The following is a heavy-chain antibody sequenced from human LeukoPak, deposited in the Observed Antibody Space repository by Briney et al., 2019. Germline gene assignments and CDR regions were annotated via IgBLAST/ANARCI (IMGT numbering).Heavy chain of an antibody. J-gene: IGHJ4*02. Sequence: GRSLRLSCAASGFTFSSYGMHWVRQAPGKGLEWVAVISYDGSNKYYADSVKGRFTISRDNSKNTLYLQMNSLRSDDTAVYYCARERGRAVAGNSFGYWGQGTLVTVSS. D-gene: IGHD6-19*01. CDR2: ISYDGSNK. V-gene: IGHV3-30*03. CDR1: GFTFSSYG. CDR3: ARERGRAVAGNSFGY.